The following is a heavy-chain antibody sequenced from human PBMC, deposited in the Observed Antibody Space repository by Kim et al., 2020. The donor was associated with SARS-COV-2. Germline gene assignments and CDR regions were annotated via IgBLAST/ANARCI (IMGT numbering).Heavy chain of an antibody. J-gene: IGHJ6*02. D-gene: IGHD3-3*01. CDR2: ISSSGSTI. CDR1: GISFSDYY. CDR3: ARENSHITIFGVVTRIGMDV. Sequence: GGSLRLSCAASGISFSDYYMSWIRQAPGKGLEWVSYISSSGSTIYYADSVKGRFTISRDNAKNSLYLQMNSLRAEDTAVYYCARENSHITIFGVVTRIGMDVWGQGTTVTVPS. V-gene: IGHV3-11*01.